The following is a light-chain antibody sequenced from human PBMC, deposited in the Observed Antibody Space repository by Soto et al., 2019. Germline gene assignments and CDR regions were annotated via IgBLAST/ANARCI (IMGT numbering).Light chain of an antibody. CDR1: QSVSSY. J-gene: IGKJ1*01. CDR3: QQYGGSPRT. Sequence: IVLAQSPCTLSLSPGERSTLSCMASQSVSSYLAWYQQRPGQAPRLLIYGASNRATGIPDRFSGSGSGTDFTLTISRLEPEDFAVYYCQQYGGSPRTFGQGTKVDIK. V-gene: IGKV3-20*01. CDR2: GAS.